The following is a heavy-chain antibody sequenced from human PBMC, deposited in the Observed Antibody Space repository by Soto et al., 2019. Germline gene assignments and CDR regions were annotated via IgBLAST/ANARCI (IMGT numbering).Heavy chain of an antibody. CDR1: GFTFSSYG. CDR3: AKATMIVVAGMDV. D-gene: IGHD3-22*01. CDR2: ISYDGSNK. Sequence: RLSCAASGFTFSSYGMHWVRQAPGKGLEWVAVISYDGSNKYYADSVKGRFTISRDNSKNTLYLQMNSLRAEDTAVYYCAKATMIVVAGMDVWGQGTTVTVSS. J-gene: IGHJ6*02. V-gene: IGHV3-30*18.